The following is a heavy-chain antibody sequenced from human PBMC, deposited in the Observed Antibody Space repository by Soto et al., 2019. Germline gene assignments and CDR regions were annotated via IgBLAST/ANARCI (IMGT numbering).Heavy chain of an antibody. V-gene: IGHV3-30*03. J-gene: IGHJ4*02. CDR1: GFTFSSYG. CDR3: ATRSDYFDY. Sequence: SLRLSCAASGFTFSSYGMHWVRQAPGKGLEWVAVISYDGSNKYYADSVKGRFTISRYNSKNTLYLQMNSLRAEDTAVYYCATRSDYFDYWGQGTLVTVSS. CDR2: ISYDGSNK.